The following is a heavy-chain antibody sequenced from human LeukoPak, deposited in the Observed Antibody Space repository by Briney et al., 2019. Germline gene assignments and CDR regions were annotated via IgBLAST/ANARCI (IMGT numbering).Heavy chain of an antibody. CDR2: INPSGGST. V-gene: IGHV1-46*01. Sequence: ASVKVSCKASGYTFTSYYMHWVRQAPGQGLEWMGIINPSGGSTSYAQKFQGRVTMTRDTSTSTVYMELSSLRSEDTAVYYCARGLSTEDYGGLVKDWFDPWGQGTLVTVSS. CDR1: GYTFTSYY. J-gene: IGHJ5*02. CDR3: ARGLSTEDYGGLVKDWFDP. D-gene: IGHD4-23*01.